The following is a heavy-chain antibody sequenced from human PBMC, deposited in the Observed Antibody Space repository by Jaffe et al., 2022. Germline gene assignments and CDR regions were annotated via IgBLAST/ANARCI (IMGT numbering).Heavy chain of an antibody. Sequence: QVQLQESGPGLVKPSQTLSLTCTVSGGSISSGSYYWSWIRQPAGKGLEWIGRIYTSGSTNYNPSLKSRVTISVDTSKNQFSLKLSSVTAADTAVYYCARLWGYYDISFDIWGQGTMVTVSS. CDR2: IYTSGST. V-gene: IGHV4-61*02. CDR1: GGSISSGSYY. CDR3: ARLWGYYDISFDI. D-gene: IGHD3-9*01. J-gene: IGHJ3*02.